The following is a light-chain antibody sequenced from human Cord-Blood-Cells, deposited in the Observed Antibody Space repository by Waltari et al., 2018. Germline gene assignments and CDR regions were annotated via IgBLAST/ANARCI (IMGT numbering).Light chain of an antibody. CDR3: QQYNNWPPLT. V-gene: IGKV3-15*01. CDR2: GAS. J-gene: IGKJ4*01. CDR1: QGVSSN. Sequence: EIVMTQSPATLSVSPGERGTLSCRASQGVSSNLAWYQHRPGQAPRLLIYGASTRATGIPARFSGSGSGTEFTLTISSLQSEDFAVYYCQQYNNWPPLTFGGGTKVEIK.